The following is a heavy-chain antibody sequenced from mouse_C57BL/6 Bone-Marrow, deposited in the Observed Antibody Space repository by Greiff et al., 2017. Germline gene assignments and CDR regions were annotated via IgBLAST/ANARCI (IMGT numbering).Heavy chain of an antibody. V-gene: IGHV1-85*01. Sequence: VQLKESGPELVKPGASVKLSCKASGYTFTSYDINWVKQRPGQGLEWIGWLYPSDGSTKYNEKFKGKATLTVDPSSSTAYMVLLSLTSEDSAVYVCANRATVVATSNWDLDVWGTGTTVTVSS. D-gene: IGHD1-1*01. J-gene: IGHJ1*03. CDR2: LYPSDGST. CDR1: GYTFTSYD. CDR3: ANRATVVATSNWDLDV.